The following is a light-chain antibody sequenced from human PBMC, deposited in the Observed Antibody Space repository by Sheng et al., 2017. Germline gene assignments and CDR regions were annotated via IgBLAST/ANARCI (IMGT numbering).Light chain of an antibody. J-gene: IGKJ4*01. V-gene: IGKV1-39*01. CDR2: AAS. CDR3: QLSSSPFT. Sequence: DIQMTQSPSSLSASVGDRVTITCRASQTINTYVNWYHQKPGKAPKLLIYAASSLQSGVQSRFSGSGSGTDFTLTISSLQPEDFATYYCQLSSSPFTFGGGTKVEIK. CDR1: QTINTY.